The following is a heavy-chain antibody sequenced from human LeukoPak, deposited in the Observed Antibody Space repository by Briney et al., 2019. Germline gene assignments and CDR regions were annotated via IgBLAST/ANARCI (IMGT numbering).Heavy chain of an antibody. J-gene: IGHJ4*02. D-gene: IGHD6-19*01. V-gene: IGHV3-23*01. CDR3: AKIPVSYSSGWSNFDY. CDR2: ISGNGGST. CDR1: GFTFDDYA. Sequence: GGSLRLSCEASGFTFDDYAMSWVRQTPGKGLEWVSGISGNGGSTYYADSVKGRFTIYRDNSKNTLFLQMNSLRAEDTAVYYCAKIPVSYSSGWSNFDYWGQGTLVTVSS.